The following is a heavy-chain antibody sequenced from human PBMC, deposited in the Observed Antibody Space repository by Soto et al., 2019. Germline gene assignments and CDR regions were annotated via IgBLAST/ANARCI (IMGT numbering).Heavy chain of an antibody. D-gene: IGHD6-19*01. J-gene: IGHJ4*02. CDR2: ISGSGGST. CDR1: GFTFSSYA. CDR3: AKQNSLAVAGTEFDY. Sequence: GGSLRLSCAAPGFTFSSYAMSWVRQAPGKGLEWVSAISGSGGSTYCADSVKGRFTISRDNSKNTLYLQMNSLRAEDTAVYYCAKQNSLAVAGTEFDYWGQGTLVTVSS. V-gene: IGHV3-23*01.